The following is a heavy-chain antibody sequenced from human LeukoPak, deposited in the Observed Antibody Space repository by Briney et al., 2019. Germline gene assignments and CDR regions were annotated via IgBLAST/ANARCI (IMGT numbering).Heavy chain of an antibody. CDR2: INHSGST. CDR1: GGSFSGYY. D-gene: IGHD3-22*01. J-gene: IGHJ4*02. CDR3: ARVGSYDSSGYYPAPFDY. Sequence: SETLSLTCAVYGGSFSGYYWSWIRQPPGKGLEWIGEINHSGSTNYNPSLKSRVTVSVDTSKNQFSLKLSSVTAADTAVYYCARVGSYDSSGYYPAPFDYWGQGTLVTVSS. V-gene: IGHV4-34*01.